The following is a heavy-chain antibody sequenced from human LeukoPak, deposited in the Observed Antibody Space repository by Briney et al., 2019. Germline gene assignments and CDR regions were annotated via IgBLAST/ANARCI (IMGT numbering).Heavy chain of an antibody. D-gene: IGHD3-16*01. V-gene: IGHV1-46*01. Sequence: ASVKVSCKASGYTFTSSYMHWVRQAPGQGLEWMGIITPSGGTTNNAQKFQGRITMTRDMSTSTVYMELSSLRYEDTAVYYCGRDPGSPWGEPYYYYMDVWGKGTTVTVSS. CDR2: ITPSGGTT. J-gene: IGHJ6*03. CDR1: GYTFTSSY. CDR3: GRDPGSPWGEPYYYYMDV.